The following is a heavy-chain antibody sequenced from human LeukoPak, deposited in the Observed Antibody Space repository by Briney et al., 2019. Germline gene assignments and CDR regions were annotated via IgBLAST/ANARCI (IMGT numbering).Heavy chain of an antibody. J-gene: IGHJ3*02. CDR2: IYTSGST. Sequence: NPSETLSLTCTVSGGSISSYYWSWIRQPAGKGLEWIGRIYTSGSTNYNPSLKSRVTMSVDTSKNQFSLKLSSVTAADTAVYHCAREFRVVYLVAFDIWGQGTMVTVSS. CDR3: AREFRVVYLVAFDI. D-gene: IGHD2-15*01. V-gene: IGHV4-4*07. CDR1: GGSISSYY.